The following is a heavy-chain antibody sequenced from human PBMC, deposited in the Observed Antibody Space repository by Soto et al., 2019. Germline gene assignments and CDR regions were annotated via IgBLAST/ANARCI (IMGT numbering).Heavy chain of an antibody. V-gene: IGHV1-69*13. Sequence: RASVKVSCKASGGTFSSYAISWVRQAPGQGLEWMGGIIPIFGTANYAQKFQGRVTITADESTSTAYMELSSLRSEDTAVYYCARGESYGSGSFLSQLYYYYGMDVWGQGTTVTVSS. CDR2: IIPIFGTA. CDR3: ARGESYGSGSFLSQLYYYYGMDV. J-gene: IGHJ6*02. D-gene: IGHD3-10*01. CDR1: GGTFSSYA.